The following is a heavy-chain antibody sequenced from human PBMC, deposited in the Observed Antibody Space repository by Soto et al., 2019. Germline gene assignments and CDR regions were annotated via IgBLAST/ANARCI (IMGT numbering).Heavy chain of an antibody. D-gene: IGHD3-10*01. Sequence: QVQLQESGPGLVKPSQTLSLTCTVSAGSISSGTYYWNWIRQHPGKGLEWIGYMYYSGTTYYNPSLQSRLTISGDTSKNQFSLKLSSVTVADSAVYYCARGNEFRTGWFDPWGQGIMVTVSS. V-gene: IGHV4-31*03. CDR1: AGSISSGTYY. CDR2: MYYSGTT. CDR3: ARGNEFRTGWFDP. J-gene: IGHJ5*02.